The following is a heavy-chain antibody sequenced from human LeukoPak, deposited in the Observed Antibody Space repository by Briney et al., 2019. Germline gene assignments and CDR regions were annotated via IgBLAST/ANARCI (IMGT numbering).Heavy chain of an antibody. CDR3: ARTPRNVDYYYGMDV. CDR1: GGSISSYY. D-gene: IGHD3-16*01. CDR2: IYTSGST. V-gene: IGHV4-4*07. J-gene: IGHJ6*02. Sequence: SETLSLTCTVSGGSISSYYWSWIRQPAGKGLEWIGRIYTSGSTNYNPSLKGRVTMSVDTSKNQFSLKLSSVTAADTAVYYCARTPRNVDYYYGMDVWGQGTTVTVSS.